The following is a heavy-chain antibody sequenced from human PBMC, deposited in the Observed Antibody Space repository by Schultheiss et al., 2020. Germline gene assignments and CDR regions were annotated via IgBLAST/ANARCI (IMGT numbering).Heavy chain of an antibody. CDR3: ARAWHYDSSVPDDAFDI. V-gene: IGHV4-39*07. Sequence: SETLSLTCTVSGGSVSSGGYYWSWIRQHPGKGLEWIGSIYYSGSTYYNPSLKSRVTISVDTSKNQFSLKLSSVTAADTAVYYCARAWHYDSSVPDDAFDIWGQGTMVTVSS. J-gene: IGHJ3*02. CDR2: IYYSGST. CDR1: GGSVSSGGYY. D-gene: IGHD3-22*01.